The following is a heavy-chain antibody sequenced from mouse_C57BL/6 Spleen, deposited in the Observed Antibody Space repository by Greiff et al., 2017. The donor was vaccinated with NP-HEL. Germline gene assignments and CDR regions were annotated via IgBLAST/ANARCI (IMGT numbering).Heavy chain of an antibody. V-gene: IGHV5-4*01. D-gene: IGHD1-1*01. CDR1: GFTFSSYA. CDR2: ISDGGSYT. CDR3: ARGITTVVSPFAY. J-gene: IGHJ3*01. Sequence: EVQLVESGGGLVKPGGSLKLSCAASGFTFSSYAMSWVRQTPEKRLEWVATISDGGSYTYYPDNVKGRFTISRDNAKNNLYLQMSHLKSEDKAMYYCARGITTVVSPFAYWGQGTLVTVSA.